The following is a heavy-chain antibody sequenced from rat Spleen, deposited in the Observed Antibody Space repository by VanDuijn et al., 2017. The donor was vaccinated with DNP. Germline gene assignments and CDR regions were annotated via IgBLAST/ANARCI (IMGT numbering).Heavy chain of an antibody. CDR1: GFTFSDYY. J-gene: IGHJ2*01. D-gene: IGHD1-1*01. CDR2: INADGGTT. CDR3: ARENYYSGVY. V-gene: IGHV5-27*01. Sequence: EVQLVESGGGLVQPGRSLKLSCTASGFTFSDYYMAWVRQAPKKGLAWVASINADGGTTYYPDAVKGRFTISRGNAENTVYLQMNSLRSEDTATYFCARENYYSGVYWGQGVMVTVAS.